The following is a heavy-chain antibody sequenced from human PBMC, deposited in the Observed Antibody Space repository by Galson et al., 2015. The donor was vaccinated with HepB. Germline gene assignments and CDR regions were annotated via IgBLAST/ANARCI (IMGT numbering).Heavy chain of an antibody. V-gene: IGHV3-48*04. CDR2: ISXXXATI. Sequence: SLRLSCAASDSTFSSYTMNWVRQTPGKGLQWVSYISXXXATIHXADSVKGRFTIARDNAKNTMWLQMDSLRAEDTAVYYCATTKFGSGAYWTFDIWGQGTLVTVSS. CDR3: ATTKFGSGAYWTFDI. CDR1: DSTFSSYT. J-gene: IGHJ3*02. D-gene: IGHD4/OR15-4a*01.